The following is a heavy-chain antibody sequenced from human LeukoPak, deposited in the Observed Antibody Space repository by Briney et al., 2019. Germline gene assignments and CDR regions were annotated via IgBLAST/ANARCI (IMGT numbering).Heavy chain of an antibody. CDR2: ISSSSDYI. CDR3: ARAMYSSSWGKYYGMDV. V-gene: IGHV3-21*01. J-gene: IGHJ6*04. CDR1: GFTFSSYS. D-gene: IGHD6-13*01. Sequence: GGSLRLSCAASGFTFSSYSLNWVRQAPGKGLEGVACISSSSDYIYYADSVKGRFTISRDNAKNSLSLQMNSLRAEDTAVYYCARAMYSSSWGKYYGMDVGGKGTTLTVPS.